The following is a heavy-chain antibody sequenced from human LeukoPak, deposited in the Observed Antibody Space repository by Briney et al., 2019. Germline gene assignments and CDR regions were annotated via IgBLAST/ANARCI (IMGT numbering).Heavy chain of an antibody. D-gene: IGHD5-18*01. Sequence: GGSLRLSCAASGFTFSSYSMNWVRQAPGKGLEWVSSISSSSSYIYYADSVKGRFTISRDNAKNSLYLQMNSLRAEDTAVYYCARDSEDTPMGPGFWGQGPLVTVS. CDR3: ARDSEDTPMGPGF. CDR2: ISSSSSYI. V-gene: IGHV3-21*01. J-gene: IGHJ1*01. CDR1: GFTFSSYS.